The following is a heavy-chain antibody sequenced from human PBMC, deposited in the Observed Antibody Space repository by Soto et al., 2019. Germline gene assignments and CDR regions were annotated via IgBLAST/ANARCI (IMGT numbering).Heavy chain of an antibody. CDR2: ISYDGSNK. J-gene: IGHJ4*02. V-gene: IGHV3-30-3*01. Sequence: GGSLRLSCAASGCTFSSYARHWVRQAPGKGLEWVAVISYDGSNKYYADSVKGRFTISRDNSKNTLYLQMNSLRAEDTAVYYCAFDLNYGDYNFDYWGQGTLVTVSS. D-gene: IGHD4-17*01. CDR1: GCTFSSYA. CDR3: AFDLNYGDYNFDY.